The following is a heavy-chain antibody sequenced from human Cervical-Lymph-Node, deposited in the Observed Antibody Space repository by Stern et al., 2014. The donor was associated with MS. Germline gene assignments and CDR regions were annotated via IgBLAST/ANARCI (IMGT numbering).Heavy chain of an antibody. CDR2: FYHTGSV. CDR1: GGSLRSYY. V-gene: IGHV4-59*01. CDR3: AREGEYCSGSRCYPFLDY. Sequence: QVQLVESGPGLVKPSETLSLTCTVSGGSLRSYYLNWIRQAPGKGLEWLGVFYHTGSVNYNPSLSSRVAMSVDTSKNQFSLTVSSVTAADTAVYYCAREGEYCSGSRCYPFLDYWGQGTLVTVSS. D-gene: IGHD2-15*01. J-gene: IGHJ4*02.